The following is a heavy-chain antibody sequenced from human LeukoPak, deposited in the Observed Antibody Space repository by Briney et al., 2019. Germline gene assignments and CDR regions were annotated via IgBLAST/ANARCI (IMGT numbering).Heavy chain of an antibody. V-gene: IGHV3-30*03. CDR1: GFTFSSYG. Sequence: PGGSLRLSCAAPGFTFSSYGMHWVRQAPGKGLEWVAVISYDGSNKYYADSVKGRFTISRDNSKNTLYLQMNSLRAEDTAVYYCADSSGPTHWGQGTLVTVSS. CDR3: ADSSGPTH. CDR2: ISYDGSNK. D-gene: IGHD3-22*01. J-gene: IGHJ4*02.